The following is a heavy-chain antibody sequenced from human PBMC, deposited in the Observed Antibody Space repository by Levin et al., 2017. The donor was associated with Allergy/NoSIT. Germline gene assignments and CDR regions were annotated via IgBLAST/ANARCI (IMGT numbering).Heavy chain of an antibody. D-gene: IGHD3-16*02. Sequence: GESLKISCPGSGFTFGDYAMSWVRQAPGKGLEWVGFIRNKAHGGTTEYAASVKGRLTISRDDSKSIAYLQTNSLKTEDTAVYFCARGGPPNYDYNWGSYRDGYFDYWGQGTLVTVSS. V-gene: IGHV3-49*04. CDR1: GFTFGDYA. CDR3: ARGGPPNYDYNWGSYRDGYFDY. CDR2: IRNKAHGGTT. J-gene: IGHJ4*02.